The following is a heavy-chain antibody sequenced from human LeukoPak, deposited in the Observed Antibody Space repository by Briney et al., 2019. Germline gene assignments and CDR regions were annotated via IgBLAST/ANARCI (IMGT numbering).Heavy chain of an antibody. J-gene: IGHJ4*02. V-gene: IGHV4-38-2*02. CDR3: ARYSGTGYGIYYFDF. CDR1: GYSISSGYY. D-gene: IGHD1-1*01. CDR2: IYHSGST. Sequence: SETLSLTCTVSGYSISSGYYWGWIRQPPGKGLEWIGSIYHSGSTYYNPSLKSRVTISVDTSKNQFSLKLSSVTAADTAVYYCARYSGTGYGIYYFDFWGQGTLVTVSS.